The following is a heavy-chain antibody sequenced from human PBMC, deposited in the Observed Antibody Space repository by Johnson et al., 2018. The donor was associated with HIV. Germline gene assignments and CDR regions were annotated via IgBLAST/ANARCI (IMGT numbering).Heavy chain of an antibody. Sequence: VLLVEPGGGLVKPGGSLRLSCAASGFTFSDYYMSWVRQVTGKGLEWVSAIGTAGETNYPGSVKGRFTISRENAKNSLYLQMNSMRAGDTAVYYCARGWGIVGAKSAFDIWGQGTMVTVSS. CDR2: IGTAGET. CDR1: GFTFSDYY. D-gene: IGHD1-26*01. CDR3: ARGWGIVGAKSAFDI. V-gene: IGHV3-13*01. J-gene: IGHJ3*02.